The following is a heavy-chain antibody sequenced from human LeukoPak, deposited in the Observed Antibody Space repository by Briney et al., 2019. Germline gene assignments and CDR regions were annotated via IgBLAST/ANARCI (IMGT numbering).Heavy chain of an antibody. D-gene: IGHD3-9*01. CDR1: GFDLSDYG. CDR3: ARGFDAHNAFDI. J-gene: IGHJ3*02. V-gene: IGHV4-30-4*08. Sequence: LRLSCAGSGFDLSDYGMNWVRQAPGKGLEWIGYIYYSGSTSYNPSLKSRVTISVDTSKNQFSLKLTSVTAADTAVYYCARGFDAHNAFDIWGQGTMVTVSS. CDR2: IYYSGST.